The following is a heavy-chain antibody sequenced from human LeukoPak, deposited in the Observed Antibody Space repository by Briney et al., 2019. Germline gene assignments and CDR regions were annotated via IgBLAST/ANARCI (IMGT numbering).Heavy chain of an antibody. Sequence: SETLSLTCTVSGGSISSYYWSWIRQPAGKGLEWIGRIYTSGSTKYNPSLKSRVTISVDTSKNQFSLKLSSVTAADTAVYYCARDSSSGWYRLFDYWGQGTLVTVSS. CDR1: GGSISSYY. D-gene: IGHD6-19*01. V-gene: IGHV4-4*07. J-gene: IGHJ4*02. CDR3: ARDSSSGWYRLFDY. CDR2: IYTSGST.